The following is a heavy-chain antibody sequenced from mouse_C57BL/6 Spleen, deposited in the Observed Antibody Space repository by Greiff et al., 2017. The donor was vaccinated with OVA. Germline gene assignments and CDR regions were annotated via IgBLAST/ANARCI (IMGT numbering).Heavy chain of an antibody. Sequence: VQLKQSGPELVKPGASVKISCKASGYSFTGYYMNWVKQSPEKSLEWIGEINPSTGGTTYNQKFKAKATLTVDKSSSTAYMQLKSLTSEDSAVYYCARQESTSAMDYWGQGTSVTVSS. CDR2: INPSTGGT. CDR1: GYSFTGYY. V-gene: IGHV1-42*01. D-gene: IGHD5-1*01. J-gene: IGHJ4*01. CDR3: ARQESTSAMDY.